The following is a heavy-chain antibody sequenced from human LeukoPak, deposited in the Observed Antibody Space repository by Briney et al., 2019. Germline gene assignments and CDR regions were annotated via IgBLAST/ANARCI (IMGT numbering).Heavy chain of an antibody. J-gene: IGHJ5*02. Sequence: SETLPLTCTVSGGSISSYYWSWIRQPAGKGLEWIGRIYTSGSTNYNPSLKSRVTMSVDTSKNQFSLKLSSVTAADTAVYCCARERYYYGSGSYRTNWFDPWGQGTLVTVSS. CDR3: ARERYYYGSGSYRTNWFDP. CDR1: GGSISSYY. D-gene: IGHD3-10*01. CDR2: IYTSGST. V-gene: IGHV4-4*07.